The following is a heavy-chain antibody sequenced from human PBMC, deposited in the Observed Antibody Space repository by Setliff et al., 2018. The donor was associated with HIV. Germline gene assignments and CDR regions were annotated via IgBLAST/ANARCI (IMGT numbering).Heavy chain of an antibody. CDR1: GDSIISGDFF. CDR3: ARRGYGYGYPIDAFDI. D-gene: IGHD5-18*01. CDR2: VYFSGSA. Sequence: SETLSLTCDVSGDSIISGDFFWSWIRQSPGKGLEWIGYVYFSGSATHNPSLKSPVSISVDTSKNQFSLKLSSVTAADTAVYYCARRGYGYGYPIDAFDIWGQGRMVTVSS. V-gene: IGHV4-31*11. J-gene: IGHJ3*02.